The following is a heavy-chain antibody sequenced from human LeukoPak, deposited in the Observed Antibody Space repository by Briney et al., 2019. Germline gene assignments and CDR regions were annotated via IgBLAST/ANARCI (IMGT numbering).Heavy chain of an antibody. Sequence: PSETLSLTCTVSGGSVSSGSYYWSWIRQPPGKGLEWIGYIYYSGSTNYNPSLKSRVTISVDTSKNQFSLKLSSVTAADTAVYYCARTPRAFDIWGQGTMVTVSS. V-gene: IGHV4-61*01. CDR3: ARTPRAFDI. CDR2: IYYSGST. J-gene: IGHJ3*02. CDR1: GGSVSSGSYY.